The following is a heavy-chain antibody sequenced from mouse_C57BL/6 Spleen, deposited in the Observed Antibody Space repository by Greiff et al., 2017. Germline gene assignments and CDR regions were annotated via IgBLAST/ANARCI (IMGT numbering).Heavy chain of an antibody. J-gene: IGHJ3*01. V-gene: IGHV1-80*01. CDR2: IYPGDGDT. CDR1: GYAFSSYW. Sequence: VQLQQSGAELVKPGASVKISCKASGYAFSSYWMNWVKQRPGKGLEWIGQIYPGDGDTNYNGKFKGKATLTADKSSSTAYMQLSSLTSEDSAVYFCARSGGYYPWWFAYWGQGTLVTVSA. CDR3: ARSGGYYPWWFAY. D-gene: IGHD2-3*01.